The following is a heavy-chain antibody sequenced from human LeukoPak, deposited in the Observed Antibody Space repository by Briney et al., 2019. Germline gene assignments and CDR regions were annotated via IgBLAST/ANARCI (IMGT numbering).Heavy chain of an antibody. CDR2: ISSSGSTI. Sequence: PGGSLRLSCAASGFTFRSYEMNWVRQAPGKGLEWVSYISSSGSTIYYADSVKGRFTISRDNAKNSLYLQMNSLRAEDTAVYYCARADKAVAGTYDYWGQGTLVTVSS. J-gene: IGHJ4*02. V-gene: IGHV3-48*03. CDR3: ARADKAVAGTYDY. CDR1: GFTFRSYE. D-gene: IGHD6-19*01.